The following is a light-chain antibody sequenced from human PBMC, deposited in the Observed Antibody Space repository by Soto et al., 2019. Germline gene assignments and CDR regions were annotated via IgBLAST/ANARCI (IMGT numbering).Light chain of an antibody. CDR2: GNS. Sequence: QSVLTQPPSVSGATGQRVTISCTGGTSNIGAGYDVHWYQQLPGTAPKLLIYGNSNRPSGVPDRFSGSKSGTSASLAITGLQAEDEGDYYCQSNDSSLSGYVFGNGTKVTVL. CDR1: TSNIGAGYD. CDR3: QSNDSSLSGYV. V-gene: IGLV1-40*01. J-gene: IGLJ1*01.